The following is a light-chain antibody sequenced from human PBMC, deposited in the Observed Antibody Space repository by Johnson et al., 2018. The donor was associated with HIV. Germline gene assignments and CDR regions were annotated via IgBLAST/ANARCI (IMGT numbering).Light chain of an antibody. Sequence: QSVLTQPPSVSAAPGQMVSISCSGSSSNIGKNYVSWYQQFPGTAPKLLIYENNKRPSGIPDRFSGSKSGTSVTLDITGLQTGDEADYYCGTWDSSLSVYVFGTGTKVTVL. CDR2: ENN. J-gene: IGLJ1*01. CDR1: SSNIGKNY. V-gene: IGLV1-51*02. CDR3: GTWDSSLSVYV.